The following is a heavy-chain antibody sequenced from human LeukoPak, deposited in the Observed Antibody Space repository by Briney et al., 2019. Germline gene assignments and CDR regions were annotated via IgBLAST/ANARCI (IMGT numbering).Heavy chain of an antibody. CDR2: IKQDGSDK. Sequence: GGSLRLSCAASGFTFSSYWMSWVRQAPGKGLEWVANIKQDGSDKYYVDSVKGRFTISRDNAKDSLYLQMNSLRAEDTAVYYCASLYSGSYFHFDYWGQGTLVTVSS. D-gene: IGHD1-26*01. J-gene: IGHJ4*02. V-gene: IGHV3-7*02. CDR1: GFTFSSYW. CDR3: ASLYSGSYFHFDY.